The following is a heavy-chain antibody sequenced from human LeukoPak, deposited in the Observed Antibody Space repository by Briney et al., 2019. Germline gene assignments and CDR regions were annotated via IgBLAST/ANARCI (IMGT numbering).Heavy chain of an antibody. CDR1: GYTFTSYG. CDR2: ISGYNGNT. V-gene: IGHV1-18*01. CDR3: AKDIFRRYYYGSGSYRPFDY. Sequence: ASVKVSCKASGYTFTSYGISWVRQAPGQGLEWMGWISGYNGNTNYAQKLQGRVTMTTDTSTSTAYMELRSLRSDDTALYYCAKDIFRRYYYGSGSYRPFDYWGQGTLVTVSS. J-gene: IGHJ4*02. D-gene: IGHD3-10*01.